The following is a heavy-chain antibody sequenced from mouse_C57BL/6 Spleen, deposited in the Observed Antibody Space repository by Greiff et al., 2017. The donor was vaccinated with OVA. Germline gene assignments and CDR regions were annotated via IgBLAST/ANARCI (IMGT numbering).Heavy chain of an antibody. Sequence: EVKLVESGPELVKPGASVKIPCKASGYTFTDYNMDWVKQSHGKSLEWIGDINPNNGGTIYNQKFKGKATLTVDKSSSTAYMELRSLTSEDTAVYYCARRGVVPYWYFDVWGTGTTVTVSS. CDR1: GYTFTDYN. D-gene: IGHD1-1*01. CDR2: INPNNGGT. CDR3: ARRGVVPYWYFDV. V-gene: IGHV1-18*01. J-gene: IGHJ1*03.